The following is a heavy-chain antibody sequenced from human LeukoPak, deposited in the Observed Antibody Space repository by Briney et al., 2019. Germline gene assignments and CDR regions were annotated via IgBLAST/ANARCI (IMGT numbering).Heavy chain of an antibody. CDR2: IYHSGST. D-gene: IGHD3-9*01. Sequence: SETLSLTCTVSGGSISSGGYYWSWIRQPPGKGLEWIGYIYHSGSTYYNPSLKSRVTISVDRSKNQFSLKLSSVTAADTAVYYCARAASDILTGHEPLDYWGQGTLVTVSS. V-gene: IGHV4-30-2*01. J-gene: IGHJ4*02. CDR3: ARAASDILTGHEPLDY. CDR1: GGSISSGGYY.